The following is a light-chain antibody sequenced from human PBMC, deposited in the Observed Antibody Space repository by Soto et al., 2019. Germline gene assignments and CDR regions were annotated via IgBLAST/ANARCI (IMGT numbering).Light chain of an antibody. Sequence: DIQLTQSPSFLSASVGGRVTITCRASQAISCHLAWYQQKPGKAPNLLIYGASTLQSGVPSRFSGSGSGTQFTLTISSLQPEDFATYYCQQLNSYPLTFGPGTKVDIK. CDR2: GAS. CDR3: QQLNSYPLT. CDR1: QAISCH. J-gene: IGKJ3*01. V-gene: IGKV1-9*01.